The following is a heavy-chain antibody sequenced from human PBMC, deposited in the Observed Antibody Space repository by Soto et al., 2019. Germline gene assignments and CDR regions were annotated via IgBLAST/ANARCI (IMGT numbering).Heavy chain of an antibody. CDR1: VASITSDY. V-gene: IGHV4-59*01. J-gene: IGHJ5*02. Sequence: LXLICTVSVASITSDYWTWIRQPPGKRLEWIGYFYYSATTNYNPSLESRVTMSLDTSKNQFSLKLSSVTAAGTAVYYCARALSTSNWYGWFDPWGQGTLVTVSS. CDR3: ARALSTSNWYGWFDP. CDR2: FYYSATT. D-gene: IGHD6-13*01.